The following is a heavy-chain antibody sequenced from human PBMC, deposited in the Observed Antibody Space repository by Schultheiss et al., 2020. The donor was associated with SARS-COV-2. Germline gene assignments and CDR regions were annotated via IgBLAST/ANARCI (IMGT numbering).Heavy chain of an antibody. CDR3: ARVYDSSGYYALHYGMDV. CDR2: INSDGSST. J-gene: IGHJ6*02. D-gene: IGHD3-22*01. V-gene: IGHV3-74*01. CDR1: GFTFSSYW. Sequence: GGSLRLSCAASGFTFSSYWMHWVRQAPGKGLVWVSRINSDGSSTSYADSVKGRFTISRDNSKNTLYLQMNSLRAEDTAVYYCARVYDSSGYYALHYGMDVWGQGTTVTVSS.